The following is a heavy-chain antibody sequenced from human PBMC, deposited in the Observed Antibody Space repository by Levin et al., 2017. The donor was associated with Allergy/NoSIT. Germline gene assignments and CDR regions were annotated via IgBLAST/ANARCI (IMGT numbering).Heavy chain of an antibody. D-gene: IGHD3-10*01. CDR2: IYHNGAT. Sequence: GSLRLSCTVSGAYISYDHWWIWVRQSPGKGLEWIGEIYHNGATNYNPSLKSRVSMSMEKSKKQFSLRLNSVTAADTAIYYCARDVYSGSGSFGDGKWYFDLSGRGTLVTVS. CDR1: GAYISYDHW. CDR3: ARDVYSGSGSFGDGKWYFDL. V-gene: IGHV4-4*02. J-gene: IGHJ2*01.